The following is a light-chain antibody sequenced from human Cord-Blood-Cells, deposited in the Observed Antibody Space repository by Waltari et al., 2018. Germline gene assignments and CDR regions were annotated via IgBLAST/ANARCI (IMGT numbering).Light chain of an antibody. V-gene: IGLV2-23*01. CDR1: SSDVGSYNL. CDR2: EGS. CDR3: CSYAGSSTWV. J-gene: IGLJ3*02. Sequence: QSALTQPASVSGSPGQSITISCTGTSSDVGSYNLVSWYQQHPGKAPKLMIYEGSKRPSVVANRFSGSQSGNTASLTIAGLQAEDEADYYCCSYAGSSTWVVGGGTKLTVL.